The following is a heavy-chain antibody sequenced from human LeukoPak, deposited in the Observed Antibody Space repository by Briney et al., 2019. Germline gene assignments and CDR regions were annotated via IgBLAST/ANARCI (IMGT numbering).Heavy chain of an antibody. Sequence: GGSLRLSCAASGFTFSSYWMTWVRQAPGTGLEWVANIKQDGSNKHYVDSVKGRFIISRDNAESSLYLQMNSLRAEDTAVYYCARDLRLDYWGQGTLVTVSS. V-gene: IGHV3-7*01. CDR1: GFTFSSYW. J-gene: IGHJ4*02. CDR2: IKQDGSNK. CDR3: ARDLRLDY.